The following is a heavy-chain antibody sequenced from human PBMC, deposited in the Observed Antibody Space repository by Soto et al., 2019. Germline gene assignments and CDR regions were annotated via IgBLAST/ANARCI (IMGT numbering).Heavy chain of an antibody. CDR1: GGSFSGYC. V-gene: IGHV4-34*01. J-gene: IGHJ6*02. CDR2: INHSGST. Sequence: PSETLSLTCAVYGGSFSGYCWSWIRQPPGKGLEWIGEINHSGSTNYNPSLKSRATISVDTSKNQFSLKLSSVTAADTAVYYCAGAGTDYYYGMDVWGQGTTVTVSS. D-gene: IGHD6-19*01. CDR3: AGAGTDYYYGMDV.